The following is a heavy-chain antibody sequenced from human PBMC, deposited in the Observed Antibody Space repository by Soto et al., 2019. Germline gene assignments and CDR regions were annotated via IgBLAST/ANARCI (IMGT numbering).Heavy chain of an antibody. CDR2: IIPIFGTA. CDR1: GGTFSSYA. CDR3: ARGGGSGPINPGDY. J-gene: IGHJ4*02. Sequence: QVQLVQSGAEVKQTGSSVKVSCKASGGTFSSYAISWVRQAPGQGLEWMGGIIPIFGTANYAQKFQGRVTITADESTSTAYMELSSLRSEDTAVFYCARGGGSGPINPGDYWGQGTLVTVSS. V-gene: IGHV1-69*12. D-gene: IGHD6-19*01.